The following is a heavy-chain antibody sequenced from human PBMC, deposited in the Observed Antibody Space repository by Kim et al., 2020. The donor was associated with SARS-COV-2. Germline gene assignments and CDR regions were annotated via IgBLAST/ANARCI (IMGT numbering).Heavy chain of an antibody. CDR1: GFTFSSYA. Sequence: GGSLRLSCAASGFTFSSYAMSWVRQAPGKGLEWVSAISGSGGSTYYADSVKGRFTISRDNSKNTLYLQMNSLRAEDTAVYYCAKEPIAAAGTRDAFDIWGQGTMVTVSS. CDR2: ISGSGGST. CDR3: AKEPIAAAGTRDAFDI. J-gene: IGHJ3*02. V-gene: IGHV3-23*01. D-gene: IGHD6-13*01.